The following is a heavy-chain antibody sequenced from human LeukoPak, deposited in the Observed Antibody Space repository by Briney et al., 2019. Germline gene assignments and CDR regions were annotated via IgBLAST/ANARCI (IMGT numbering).Heavy chain of an antibody. CDR2: IIPILGIA. V-gene: IGHV1-69*04. J-gene: IGHJ4*02. CDR1: GGTFSSYA. D-gene: IGHD1-1*01. Sequence: ASVKLSCKASGGTFSSYAISWVRQAPGQGLEWMGRIIPILGIANYAQKFQGRVTITADKSTSTAHMELSSLRSEDTAVYYCARGGYVTTPDYWGQGTLVTVSS. CDR3: ARGGYVTTPDY.